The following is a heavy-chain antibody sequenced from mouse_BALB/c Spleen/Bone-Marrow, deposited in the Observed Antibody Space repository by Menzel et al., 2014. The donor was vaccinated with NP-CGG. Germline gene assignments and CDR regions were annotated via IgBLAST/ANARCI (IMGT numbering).Heavy chain of an antibody. J-gene: IGHJ3*01. V-gene: IGHV5-6-4*01. CDR1: GFTFSSYT. D-gene: IGHD2-4*01. CDR3: TRIYYDYAWFAY. Sequence: EVKLVESGGGLVKPGGSLKLSCAASGFTFSSYTMFWVRQTPEKRLEWVATISSGGGYTYYPDSVKGRFTISRDNAKNTLYLQMSSLKSEDTAMYYCTRIYYDYAWFAYWGQGTLVTVSA. CDR2: ISSGGGYT.